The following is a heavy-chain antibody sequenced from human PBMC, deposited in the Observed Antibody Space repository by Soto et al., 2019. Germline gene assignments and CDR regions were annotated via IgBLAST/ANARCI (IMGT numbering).Heavy chain of an antibody. J-gene: IGHJ4*02. Sequence: GGSLRLSCAAPGFTFSSYWMHWVRQVPEKGLVWVSRINSDGSITNYADAVKGRFTISRDNVKNTLYLQMNSLRAEDTAVYYCVRYPRSVGGSYRPDYWGQGTLVTVSS. CDR3: VRYPRSVGGSYRPDY. D-gene: IGHD3-16*02. CDR1: GFTFSSYW. V-gene: IGHV3-74*01. CDR2: INSDGSIT.